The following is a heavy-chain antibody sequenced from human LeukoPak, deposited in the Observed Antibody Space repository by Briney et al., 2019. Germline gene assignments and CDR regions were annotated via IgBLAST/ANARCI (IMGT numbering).Heavy chain of an antibody. CDR1: GFTFSSYS. CDR2: ISSSSGYI. J-gene: IGHJ4*02. V-gene: IGHV3-21*01. Sequence: GGPLRLSCAASGFTFSSYSMNWVRQAPGKGLEWVSSISSSSGYIYYADSVKGRFTISRDNAKNSLYLQMNSLRAEDTAVYYCARDKPPFDYWGQGTLVTVSS. CDR3: ARDKPPFDY.